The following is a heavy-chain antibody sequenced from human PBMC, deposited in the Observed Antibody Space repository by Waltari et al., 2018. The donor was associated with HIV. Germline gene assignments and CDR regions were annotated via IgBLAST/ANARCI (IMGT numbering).Heavy chain of an antibody. J-gene: IGHJ4*02. Sequence: QVQLQESGPGLVKPSQTLSLTCTVPGGPLSTGVYYWRWLRQPPGKGLEWIGYIYYSGGTYYNPSLKSRVTISVDTSKNQFSLKLSSVTAADTAVYYCARVRGPYDSSGYFQYYFDYWGQGTLVTVSS. D-gene: IGHD3-22*01. CDR3: ARVRGPYDSSGYFQYYFDY. CDR2: IYYSGGT. V-gene: IGHV4-30-4*01. CDR1: GGPLSTGVYY.